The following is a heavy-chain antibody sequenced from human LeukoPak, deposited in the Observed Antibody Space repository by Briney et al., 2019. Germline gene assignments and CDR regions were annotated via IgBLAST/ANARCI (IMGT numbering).Heavy chain of an antibody. V-gene: IGHV3-73*01. J-gene: IGHJ4*02. Sequence: GGSLRLSCAASGFTFSGSAMHWVRQASGKGLEWVGRIRSKANSYATAYAASVKGRFTISRDDSKNTAYLQMNSLKTEDTAVYYCTRSARMGGSGNYYHDYWGQGTLVTVSS. CDR1: GFTFSGSA. CDR3: TRSARMGGSGNYYHDY. CDR2: IRSKANSYAT. D-gene: IGHD3-10*01.